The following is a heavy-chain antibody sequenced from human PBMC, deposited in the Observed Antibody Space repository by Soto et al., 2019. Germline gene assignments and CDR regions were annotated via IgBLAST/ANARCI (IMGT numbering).Heavy chain of an antibody. D-gene: IGHD1-7*01. Sequence: QVQLVQSGSELKKPGASVKVSCKASGYTFTSYAMNWVRQAPGQGLEWMGWINTNTGNPTYAQGFTGRFVFSLDTSVSTAYLQICSLQAEDTAVYYCARWGYGITGTTRSYYYYYGMDVWGQGTTVTVSS. J-gene: IGHJ6*02. V-gene: IGHV7-4-1*01. CDR2: INTNTGNP. CDR1: GYTFTSYA. CDR3: ARWGYGITGTTRSYYYYYGMDV.